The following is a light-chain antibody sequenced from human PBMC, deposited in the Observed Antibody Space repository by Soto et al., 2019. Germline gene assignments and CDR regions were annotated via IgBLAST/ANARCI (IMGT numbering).Light chain of an antibody. CDR3: QQHNSFSIT. CDR2: KAS. V-gene: IGKV1-5*03. J-gene: IGKJ1*01. CDR1: QTISSW. Sequence: DIQMTQSPSTLSGSVGDRVTITCRASQTISSWLAWYQQKPGKAPKLLIYKASTLKSGVPSRFSSSGSGTEFTLTINSLQADDFATYYCQQHNSFSITFGQGTKVDIK.